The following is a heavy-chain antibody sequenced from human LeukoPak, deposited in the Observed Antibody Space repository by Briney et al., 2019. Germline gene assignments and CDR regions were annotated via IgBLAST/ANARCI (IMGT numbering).Heavy chain of an antibody. CDR1: GYTFTGYY. CDR2: INPNSGGT. CDR3: ARLWFGELSGWFDP. D-gene: IGHD3-10*01. Sequence: VASVKVSCKASGYTFTGYYMHWVRQAPGQGLEWMGWINPNSGGTNYAQKLQGRVTMTTDTSTSTAYMELRSLRSDDTAVYYCARLWFGELSGWFDPWGQGTLVTVSS. J-gene: IGHJ5*02. V-gene: IGHV1-2*02.